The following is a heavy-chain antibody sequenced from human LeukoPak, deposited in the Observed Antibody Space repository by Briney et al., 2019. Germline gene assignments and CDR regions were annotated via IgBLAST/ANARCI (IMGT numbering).Heavy chain of an antibody. CDR1: GYTFTGYY. CDR3: ARGSFLYYDSSGAKPFDY. CDR2: INPNSGGT. J-gene: IGHJ4*02. V-gene: IGHV1-2*02. D-gene: IGHD3-22*01. Sequence: ASVKVSCKASGYTFTGYYMHWVRQAPGQGLEWMGWINPNSGGTNHAQKFQGRVTMTRDTSISTAYMELSRLRSDDTAVYYCARGSFLYYDSSGAKPFDYWGQGTLVTVSS.